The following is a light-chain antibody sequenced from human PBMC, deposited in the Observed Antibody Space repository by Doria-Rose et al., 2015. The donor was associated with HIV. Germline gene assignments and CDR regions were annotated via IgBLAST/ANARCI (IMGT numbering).Light chain of an antibody. Sequence: TQSPESLGMSLGERATLNCKSNQSLLYTSKNYLAWYQQKPGQPPKLLIYWAPTRQSAVPARFSGSGSGTDFTLTISSLEAEDVAVYYCQQYYDTPSFGPGTTVDIK. CDR1: QSLLYTSKNY. CDR3: QQYYDTPS. CDR2: WAP. V-gene: IGKV4-1*01. J-gene: IGKJ3*01.